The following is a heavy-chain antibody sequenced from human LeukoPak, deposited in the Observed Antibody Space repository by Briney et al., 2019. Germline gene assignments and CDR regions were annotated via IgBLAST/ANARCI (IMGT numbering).Heavy chain of an antibody. CDR1: GFTFSSYA. CDR2: ISGSGGST. J-gene: IGHJ4*02. D-gene: IGHD1-26*01. CDR3: ARALGVIVVTGLGY. V-gene: IGHV3-23*01. Sequence: GGSLRLSCAASGFTFSSYAMSWVRQAPGKGLEWVSAISGSGGSTYYADSVKGRFTISRDNAKNSLYLQMNSLTAEDTAVYYCARALGVIVVTGLGYWGQGTLVTVSS.